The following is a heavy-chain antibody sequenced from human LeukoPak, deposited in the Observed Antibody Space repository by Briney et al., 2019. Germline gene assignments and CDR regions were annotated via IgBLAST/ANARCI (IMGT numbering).Heavy chain of an antibody. V-gene: IGHV3-23*01. D-gene: IGHD3-10*01. CDR1: GFTFSSYA. CDR3: AKEPYHYYGGY. Sequence: GGSLRLSCAASGFTFSSYAMSWVRQAPGKGLEWASAISGSGGSTYYADSVKGRFTISRDNSKNTLYLQMNSLRAEDTAVYYRAKEPYHYYGGYWGQGTLVTVSS. J-gene: IGHJ4*02. CDR2: ISGSGGST.